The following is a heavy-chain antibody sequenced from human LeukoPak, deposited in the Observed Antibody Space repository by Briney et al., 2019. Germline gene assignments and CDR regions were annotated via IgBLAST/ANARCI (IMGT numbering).Heavy chain of an antibody. CDR2: INPNSGGT. Sequence: GASVKVSCKASGYTFTGYYMHWVRQAPGQGLEWMGWINPNSGGTNYAQKFQGRVTMTRDTSISTAYMELSRLRSDDTAVYYCARVNGGQQTRFDYWGQGTLVTVS. CDR3: ARVNGGQQTRFDY. D-gene: IGHD6-13*01. J-gene: IGHJ4*02. V-gene: IGHV1-2*02. CDR1: GYTFTGYY.